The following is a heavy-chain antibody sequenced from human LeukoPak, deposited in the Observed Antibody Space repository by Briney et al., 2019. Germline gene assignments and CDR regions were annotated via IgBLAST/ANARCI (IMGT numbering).Heavy chain of an antibody. CDR2: VCHRGST. D-gene: IGHD1-26*01. CDR3: AKGDSGYDYYGMDV. Sequence: SETLSLTCTVSGGSISTTNYYWGWIRQPPGKGLEWIGSVCHRGSTYYNPSLKSRVTISVDTSKKHFSLKMSSVTAADTAVYYCAKGDSGYDYYGMDVWGQGTTVTVSS. CDR1: GGSISTTNYY. J-gene: IGHJ6*02. V-gene: IGHV4-39*02.